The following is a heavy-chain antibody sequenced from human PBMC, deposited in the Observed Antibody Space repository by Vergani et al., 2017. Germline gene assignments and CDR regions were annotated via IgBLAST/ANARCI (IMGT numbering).Heavy chain of an antibody. CDR1: GFTFSSYA. CDR2: ISYDGTNK. Sequence: QVQLVESGGGVVQPGRSLRLSCAASGFTFSSYAMHWVRQAPGKGLEWVAVISYDGTNKYYADSVKGRFTISRDTSKNTLYLQMNSLRAEDTAVYYCARDGGDYVPDYYYYYMDVWGKGTTVTVSS. CDR3: ARDGGDYVPDYYYYYMDV. D-gene: IGHD4-17*01. V-gene: IGHV3-30-3*01. J-gene: IGHJ6*03.